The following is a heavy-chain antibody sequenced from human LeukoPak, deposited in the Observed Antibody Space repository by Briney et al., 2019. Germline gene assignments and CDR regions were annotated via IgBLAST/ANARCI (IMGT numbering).Heavy chain of an antibody. CDR3: AALPKDIYRAAAGKGSDY. Sequence: GTSVKVSCKASGFTFTSSAMQWVRQARGPRLGWVGWIVVGSGNTTYAQAFQERVTITRDMSTSTAYMELSSLRCEDTAVYYCAALPKDIYRAAAGKGSDYWGQGTLVTVPS. CDR1: GFTFTSSA. J-gene: IGHJ4*02. CDR2: IVVGSGNT. V-gene: IGHV1-58*02. D-gene: IGHD6-13*01.